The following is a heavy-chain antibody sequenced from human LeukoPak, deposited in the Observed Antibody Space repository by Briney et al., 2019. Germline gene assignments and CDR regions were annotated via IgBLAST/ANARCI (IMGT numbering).Heavy chain of an antibody. Sequence: ASVKVSCTASGGTFSSYAISWVRQAPGQGLEWMGGIIPIFGAANYAQKFQGRVTITADESTSTAYMELSSLRSEDTAVYYCARWTANYYDSSGYYCLDYWGQGTLVTVSS. D-gene: IGHD3-22*01. V-gene: IGHV1-69*13. CDR1: GGTFSSYA. J-gene: IGHJ4*02. CDR2: IIPIFGAA. CDR3: ARWTANYYDSSGYYCLDY.